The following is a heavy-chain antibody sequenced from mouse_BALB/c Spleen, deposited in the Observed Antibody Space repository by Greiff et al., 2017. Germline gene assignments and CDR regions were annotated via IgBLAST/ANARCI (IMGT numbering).Heavy chain of an antibody. CDR1: GFSLTSYG. J-gene: IGHJ4*01. V-gene: IGHV2-9*02. Sequence: QVQLKESGPGLVAPSQSLSITCTVSGFSLTSYGVHWVRQPPGKGLEWLGVIWAGGSTNYNSALMSRLSISTDNSKSQVFLKMNSLQTDDTAMYYCARDPMSTTSSYAMDYWGQGTSVTVSS. CDR2: IWAGGST. CDR3: ARDPMSTTSSYAMDY. D-gene: IGHD2-4*01.